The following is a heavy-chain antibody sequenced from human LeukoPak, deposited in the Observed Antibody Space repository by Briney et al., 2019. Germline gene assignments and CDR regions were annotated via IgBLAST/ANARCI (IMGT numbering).Heavy chain of an antibody. J-gene: IGHJ4*01. CDR3: ARTLNYGFFDY. CDR1: GVSIGSTTYY. CDR2: IYYSGST. Sequence: KSSETLSLTCTVSGVSIGSTTYYWGWIRLPPGKGLEWIGSIYYSGSTYYSPSLKSRVTISVDTSKNQFSLNLRAVTAADTGFYYCARTLNYGFFDYWGHGTLVIVSS. D-gene: IGHD4-17*01. V-gene: IGHV4-39*01.